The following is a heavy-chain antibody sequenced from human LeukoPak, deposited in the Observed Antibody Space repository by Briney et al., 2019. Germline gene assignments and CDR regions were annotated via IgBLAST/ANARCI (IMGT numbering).Heavy chain of an antibody. D-gene: IGHD2-21*01. Sequence: GGSLRLSCAASGFTFSSYAMHWVRQAPGKGLEWVAVISYDGSNKYYADSVKGRFTISRDNSKNTLYLQMNSLRAEDTAVYYCAKDLNVVPRYYFDYWGQGTLVTVSS. CDR3: AKDLNVVPRYYFDY. CDR1: GFTFSSYA. J-gene: IGHJ4*02. CDR2: ISYDGSNK. V-gene: IGHV3-30-3*01.